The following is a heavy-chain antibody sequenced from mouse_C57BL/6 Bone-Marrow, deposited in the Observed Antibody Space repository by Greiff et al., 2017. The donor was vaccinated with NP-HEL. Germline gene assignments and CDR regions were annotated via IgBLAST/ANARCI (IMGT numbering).Heavy chain of an antibody. J-gene: IGHJ2*01. CDR1: GYTFTDYY. Sequence: VQLQQSGPELVKPGASVKISCKASGYTFTDYYMNWVKQSHGKSLEWIGDINPNNGGTSYNQKFKGKATLTVDKSSSTAYMELRSLTSDDSAVYYCARDPYYFDYWGQGTTLTVSS. V-gene: IGHV1-26*01. CDR2: INPNNGGT. CDR3: ARDPYYFDY.